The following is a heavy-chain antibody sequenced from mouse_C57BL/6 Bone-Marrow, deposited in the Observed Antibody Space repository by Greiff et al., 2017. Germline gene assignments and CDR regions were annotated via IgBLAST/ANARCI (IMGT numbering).Heavy chain of an antibody. J-gene: IGHJ4*01. CDR3: ARFGYYGRGAMDY. V-gene: IGHV1-18*01. CDR2: INPNNGGT. CDR1: GYTFPDYN. Sequence: VQLQQSGPELVKPGASVKIPCKASGYTFPDYNMDWVKQSHGQSLEWIGDINPNNGGTIYNQKFKGKATLTVDKSSSTAYMELRSLTSEDTAVYYCARFGYYGRGAMDYWGQGTSVTVSS. D-gene: IGHD1-1*01.